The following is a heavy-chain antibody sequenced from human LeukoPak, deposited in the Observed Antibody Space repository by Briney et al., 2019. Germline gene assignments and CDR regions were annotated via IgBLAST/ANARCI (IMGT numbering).Heavy chain of an antibody. CDR3: ARAFYDFLTGYLYYFDY. J-gene: IGHJ4*02. Sequence: GGSLRLSCTASGFTFSDYYMSWIRQAPGKGLEWVSYISSGGSTIYYADSVKGRFTISRDNAKNSLYLQMHSLRAEDTAVYYCARAFYDFLTGYLYYFDYWGQGTLVTVSS. CDR1: GFTFSDYY. V-gene: IGHV3-11*04. D-gene: IGHD3-9*01. CDR2: ISSGGSTI.